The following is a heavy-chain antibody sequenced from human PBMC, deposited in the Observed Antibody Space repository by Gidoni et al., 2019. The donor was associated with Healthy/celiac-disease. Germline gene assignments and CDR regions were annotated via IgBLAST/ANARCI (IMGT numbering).Heavy chain of an antibody. CDR1: GGTFSSYA. D-gene: IGHD2-21*01. Sequence: QVQLVQAGAEVKKPGSSVKVSCNASGGTFSSYAISWVRQAPGQGLEWMGGIIPIFGTANYAQKFQGRVTITADESTSTAYMELSSLRSEDTAVYYCARVEMATIFPGSFDYWGQGTLVTVSS. J-gene: IGHJ4*02. CDR3: ARVEMATIFPGSFDY. V-gene: IGHV1-69*01. CDR2: IIPIFGTA.